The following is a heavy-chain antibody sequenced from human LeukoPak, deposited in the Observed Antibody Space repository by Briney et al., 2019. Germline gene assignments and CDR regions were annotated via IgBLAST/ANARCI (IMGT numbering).Heavy chain of an antibody. V-gene: IGHV3-53*01. D-gene: IGHD4-17*01. CDR3: ARGHYGDTYFDY. J-gene: IGHJ4*02. Sequence: GGSLRLSCAASGFTFSSHGMNWVRQAPGKGLEWVSVIYSGGSTYYSDSVKGRFTISTDNSNNTLYLQMNSLRAEDTAVYYCARGHYGDTYFDYWGQGTLVTVSS. CDR1: GFTFSSHG. CDR2: IYSGGST.